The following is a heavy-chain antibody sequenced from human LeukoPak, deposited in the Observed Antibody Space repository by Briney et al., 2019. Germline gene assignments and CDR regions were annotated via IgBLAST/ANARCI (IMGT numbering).Heavy chain of an antibody. CDR1: GGSISSYY. Sequence: SETLSLTCTVSGGSISSYYWSWIRQPPGKGLEWIGYIYYSGSTNYNPSLKSRVTISVDTSKNQLSLKLSSVTAADTAVYYCAREGDSYFDYWGQGTLVTVSS. CDR2: IYYSGST. CDR3: AREGDSYFDY. D-gene: IGHD2-21*02. J-gene: IGHJ4*02. V-gene: IGHV4-59*01.